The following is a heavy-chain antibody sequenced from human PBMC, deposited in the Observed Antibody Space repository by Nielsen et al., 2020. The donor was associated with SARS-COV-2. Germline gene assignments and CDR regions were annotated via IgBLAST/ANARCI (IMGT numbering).Heavy chain of an antibody. CDR1: GGSFSGYY. D-gene: IGHD4-23*01. CDR3: ARGLRGTGGNSH. V-gene: IGHV4-34*01. J-gene: IGHJ4*02. CDR2: INHSGST. Sequence: GSLRLSCAVYGGSFSGYYWSWIRQPPGKGLEWIGEINHSGSTNYNPSLKSRVTISVDTSKNQFSLKLSSVTAADTAVYYCARGLRGTGGNSHWGQGTLVTVSS.